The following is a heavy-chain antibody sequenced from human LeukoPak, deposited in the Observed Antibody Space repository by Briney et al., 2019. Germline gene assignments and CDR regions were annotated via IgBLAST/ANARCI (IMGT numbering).Heavy chain of an antibody. J-gene: IGHJ6*04. D-gene: IGHD3-10*02. CDR3: AELGITMIGGV. CDR2: ISSSGSTI. V-gene: IGHV3-48*03. Sequence: GGSLRLSCSASGFTFSSYEMIWVRQAPGKGLEWVSYISSSGSTIYYADSVKGRFTISRDNAKNSLYLQMNSLRAEDTAVYYCAELGITMIGGVWGKGTTVTISS. CDR1: GFTFSSYE.